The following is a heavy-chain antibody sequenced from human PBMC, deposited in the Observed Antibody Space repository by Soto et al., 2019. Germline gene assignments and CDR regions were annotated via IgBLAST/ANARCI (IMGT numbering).Heavy chain of an antibody. Sequence: SETLSLTCTVSGGSIISGDYYWSWIRQPPGKGLEWIGYIYHSGSTYYNPSLKSRVTISVDRSKNQFSLKLSSVTAADTAVYYCATQEVGGSYVYTFDPWGQGTLVTVSS. CDR3: ATQEVGGSYVYTFDP. J-gene: IGHJ5*02. D-gene: IGHD1-26*01. CDR2: IYHSGST. V-gene: IGHV4-30-4*08. CDR1: GGSIISGDYY.